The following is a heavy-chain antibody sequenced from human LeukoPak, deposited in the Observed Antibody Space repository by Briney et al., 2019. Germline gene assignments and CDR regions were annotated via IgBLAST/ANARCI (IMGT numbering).Heavy chain of an antibody. CDR1: GYSFTSYW. V-gene: IGHV5-51*01. CDR3: ARQDDSYYYGMDV. Sequence: GESLKISCKGSGYSFTSYWIGWVRQMPGKGLEWMGIIYPGDSDTRYSPSFQGQVTILADKSISTAYLQWSSLKASDTAMYYCARQDDSYYYGMDVWGQGTTVTVSS. CDR2: IYPGDSDT. D-gene: IGHD3-3*01. J-gene: IGHJ6*02.